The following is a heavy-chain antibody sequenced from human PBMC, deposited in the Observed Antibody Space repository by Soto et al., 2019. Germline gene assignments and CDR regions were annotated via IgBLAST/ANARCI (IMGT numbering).Heavy chain of an antibody. CDR1: GGSISSGGYY. Sequence: SETLSLTCTVSGGSISSGGYYWSWIRQHPGKGLEWIGYIYYSGSTYYNPSLKSRVTISVDTSKNQFSLKLSSVTAADTAVYYCARIIPDWSYGPQFDPWGQGTLVTVSS. V-gene: IGHV4-31*03. CDR2: IYYSGST. D-gene: IGHD5-18*01. CDR3: ARIIPDWSYGPQFDP. J-gene: IGHJ5*02.